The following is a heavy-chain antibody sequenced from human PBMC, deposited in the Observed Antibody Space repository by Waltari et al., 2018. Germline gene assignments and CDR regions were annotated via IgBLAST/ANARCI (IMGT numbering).Heavy chain of an antibody. V-gene: IGHV4-39*07. Sequence: QLQLQESGPGLVKPSETLSLTCTVSGGSISSSSYYWGWIRQPPGKGLEWIGRIYYSGSTYYNPSLKSLVTISVDTSKNQFSLKLSSVTAADTAVYYCAREQQLVPGWFDPWGQGTLVTVSS. J-gene: IGHJ5*02. CDR3: AREQQLVPGWFDP. CDR2: IYYSGST. CDR1: GGSISSSSYY. D-gene: IGHD6-13*01.